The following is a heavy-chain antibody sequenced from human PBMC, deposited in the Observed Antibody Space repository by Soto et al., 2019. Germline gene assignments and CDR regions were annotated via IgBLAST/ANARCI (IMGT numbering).Heavy chain of an antibody. J-gene: IGHJ4*02. V-gene: IGHV3-23*01. CDR2: ISGSGDST. D-gene: IGHD6-19*01. Sequence: PGGSLRLSCAASGFTFSSYAMNWVRQAPGKGLEWVSAISGSGDSTYYTDSVKGRFTISRDNSKNTLYLQMNSLRAEDTAVYYCAKHSSGWTYFFYWGQGTLVTVSS. CDR1: GFTFSSYA. CDR3: AKHSSGWTYFFY.